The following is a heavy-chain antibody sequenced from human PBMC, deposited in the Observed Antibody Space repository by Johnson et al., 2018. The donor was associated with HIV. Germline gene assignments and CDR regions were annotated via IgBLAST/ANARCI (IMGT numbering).Heavy chain of an antibody. V-gene: IGHV3-23*04. D-gene: IGHD1-26*01. J-gene: IGHJ3*02. CDR1: GFTFSTYA. CDR3: AKTYSGNNRDAFDI. Sequence: VLLVESGGGLVQPGGSLRLSCTASGFTFSTYAMSWVRQAPGKGLEWVSSMRVIDGSTYYADSVKGRFTISTDNSKSTVYLKMNSLRAEDTAVYYCAKTYSGNNRDAFDIWGQGTMVTVSS. CDR2: MRVIDGST.